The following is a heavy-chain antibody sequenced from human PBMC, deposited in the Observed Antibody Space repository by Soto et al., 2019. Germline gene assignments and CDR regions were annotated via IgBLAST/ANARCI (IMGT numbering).Heavy chain of an antibody. J-gene: IGHJ4*02. CDR1: GFIFNNYW. CDR2: IKQDGSEK. CDR3: ARDAYYDESSGYFDY. Sequence: PGGSLRLSCAASGFIFNNYWMTWVRQAPGKGLEWGANIKQDGSEKYYVDSVKGRFTISRDNAKNSLYLQMNSLRADDTAVYYCARDAYYDESSGYFDYWGQGTLVTVSS. V-gene: IGHV3-7*01. D-gene: IGHD3-22*01.